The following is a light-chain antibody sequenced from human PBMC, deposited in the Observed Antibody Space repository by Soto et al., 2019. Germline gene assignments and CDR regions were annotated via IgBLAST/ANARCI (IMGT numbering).Light chain of an antibody. V-gene: IGKV1-27*01. CDR3: QRYDSVPFS. CDR1: QGISNY. J-gene: IGKJ3*01. Sequence: DIQMTQSPSSLSASVGDRVTITCRASQGISNYLAWYQQKPGKVPDLLIYTAYTWQSGVPSRFSGSCSGTDCTLTINSLQPEDVATYYCQRYDSVPFSFGPGTKVDIK. CDR2: TAY.